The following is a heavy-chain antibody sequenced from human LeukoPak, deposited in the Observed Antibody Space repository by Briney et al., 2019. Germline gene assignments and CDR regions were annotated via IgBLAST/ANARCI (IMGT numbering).Heavy chain of an antibody. CDR1: GGSFSGYY. CDR2: INHSGST. Sequence: SETLSPTCAVYGGSFSGYYWSWIRQPPGKGLEWIGEINHSGSTNYNPSLKSRVTIPVDTSKNQFSLKLSSVTAADTAVYYCARAPTFYMDVWGKGTTVTVSS. V-gene: IGHV4-34*01. CDR3: ARAPTFYMDV. J-gene: IGHJ6*03.